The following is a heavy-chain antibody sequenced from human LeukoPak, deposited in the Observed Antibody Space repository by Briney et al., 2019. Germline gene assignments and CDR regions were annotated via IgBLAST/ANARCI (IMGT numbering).Heavy chain of an antibody. Sequence: PGGSLRLSCAASGFTFSSYSMNWVRQAPGKGLEWVSSISSSSSYIYYADSVKGRFTISRDNSKNTLYLQMNSLRAEDTAVYYCAKASRGIAAAGTDYWGQGTLVTVSS. CDR1: GFTFSSYS. V-gene: IGHV3-21*04. CDR3: AKASRGIAAAGTDY. J-gene: IGHJ4*02. CDR2: ISSSSSYI. D-gene: IGHD6-13*01.